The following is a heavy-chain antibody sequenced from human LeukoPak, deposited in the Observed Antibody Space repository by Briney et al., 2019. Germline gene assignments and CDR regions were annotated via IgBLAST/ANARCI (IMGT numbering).Heavy chain of an antibody. CDR2: KYARGSS. CDR1: GGSISNYY. J-gene: IGHJ3*02. V-gene: IGHV4-4*07. CDR3: AGGRYCSADICTGGDSFDI. D-gene: IGHD2-15*01. Sequence: SETLSLTCTVSGGSISNYYWSWIRQPAGKGLEWIGRKYARGSSNYNPPVQSRVTMSVDTSKNQFSLKLRSVTAADTAVYYCAGGRYCSADICTGGDSFDIWGQGTMVSVSP.